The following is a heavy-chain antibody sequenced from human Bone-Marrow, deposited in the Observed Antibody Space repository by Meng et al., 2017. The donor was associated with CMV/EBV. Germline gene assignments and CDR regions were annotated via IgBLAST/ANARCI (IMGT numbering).Heavy chain of an antibody. CDR3: ARASDFWSGSKDWFDP. D-gene: IGHD3-3*01. CDR1: GYTFTSYY. Sequence: ASVKVSCKASGYTFTSYYMHWVRQAPGQGLEWMGIINPSGGSTSYAQKFQGRVTMTRDTSTSTVYMELSSLRSEDTAVYYCARASDFWSGSKDWFDPWGQGTRVTGYS. CDR2: INPSGGST. J-gene: IGHJ5*02. V-gene: IGHV1-46*01.